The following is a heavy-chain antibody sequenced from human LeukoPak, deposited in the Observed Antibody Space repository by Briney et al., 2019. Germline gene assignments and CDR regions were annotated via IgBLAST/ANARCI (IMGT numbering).Heavy chain of an antibody. D-gene: IGHD1-26*01. CDR1: GYSFTNYW. CDR2: IYPGDSET. Sequence: GESLKISCKASGYSFTNYWIGWVRPMRGKGLEWMSIIYPGDSETRYSPSFQGQVTVSADKSISTAYLQWSSLQASDSATYFCARHSGSYPDYWGPGTLVTVSS. J-gene: IGHJ4*02. V-gene: IGHV5-51*01. CDR3: ARHSGSYPDY.